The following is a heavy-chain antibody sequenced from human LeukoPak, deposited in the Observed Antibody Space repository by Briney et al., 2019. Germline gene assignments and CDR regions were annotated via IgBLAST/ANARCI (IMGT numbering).Heavy chain of an antibody. CDR2: IYHSGSL. CDR3: ARPTSSNYAGFFFDF. Sequence: SETLSLTCSVSGYSISSGYYWAWIRLTPGKELEWIGSIYHSGSLYYNPSLRSRVTISVDTSKNQFSLKVNSMTAADTAVYYCARPTSSNYAGFFFDFWSQGTLVTVSS. V-gene: IGHV4-38-2*02. J-gene: IGHJ4*02. D-gene: IGHD4-11*01. CDR1: GYSISSGYY.